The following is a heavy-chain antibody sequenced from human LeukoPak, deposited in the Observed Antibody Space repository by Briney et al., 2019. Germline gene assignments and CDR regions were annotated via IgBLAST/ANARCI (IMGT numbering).Heavy chain of an antibody. CDR2: INHSGTT. J-gene: IGHJ5*01. V-gene: IGHV4-34*01. CDR3: ARQSRSTSWFSGGPKALNWFDS. Sequence: SETLSLTCAAYGGSFSGYYWSWIRQPPGKGLEWIGEINHSGTTFYNPSLKSRLTISVDPSKNQFSVRLNSVTAADTALYYCARQSRSTSWFSGGPKALNWFDSWAQGTLVTVSS. D-gene: IGHD6-13*01. CDR1: GGSFSGYY.